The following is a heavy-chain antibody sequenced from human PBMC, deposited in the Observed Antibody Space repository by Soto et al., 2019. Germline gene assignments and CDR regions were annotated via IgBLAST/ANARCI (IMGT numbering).Heavy chain of an antibody. V-gene: IGHV1-69*06. J-gene: IGHJ5*02. CDR3: AREPLCGGRCYDNYFDP. CDR2: IIPIFGTA. D-gene: IGHD2-15*01. Sequence: SVKVSCKASGGTFSSYAISWVRQAPGQGLEWMGGIIPIFGTANYAQKFQGRVTITADKSTSTAYMELSSLRSEDTAVYYCAREPLCGGRCYDNYFDPWGQDTLVTVSS. CDR1: GGTFSSYA.